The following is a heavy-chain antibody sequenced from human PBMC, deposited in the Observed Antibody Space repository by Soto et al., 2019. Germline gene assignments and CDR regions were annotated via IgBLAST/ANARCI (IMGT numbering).Heavy chain of an antibody. CDR2: MNPNSGNT. J-gene: IGHJ6*02. Sequence: GASVKVSCKASGYTFTSYDINWVRQATGQGLEWMGWMNPNSGNTGYAQKFQGRVTMTRNTSISTAYMELSSLRSEDTAVYYCARRRGXYYDFWSGSIGRYGMDVWGQGTTVTVSS. CDR3: ARRRGXYYDFWSGSIGRYGMDV. CDR1: GYTFTSYD. V-gene: IGHV1-8*01. D-gene: IGHD3-3*01.